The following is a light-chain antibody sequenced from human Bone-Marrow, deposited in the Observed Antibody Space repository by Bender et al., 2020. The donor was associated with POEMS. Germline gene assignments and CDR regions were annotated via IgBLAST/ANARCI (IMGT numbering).Light chain of an antibody. CDR2: DDS. CDR1: NIGSKS. Sequence: SYVLTQPPSVSVAPGQTARITCGGNNIGSKSVHWYQQTPGQAPVLVVYDDSDRPSGISERLSGSISGNTATLIISRVEAGDEADFYCQVWDSSTDPVFGGGTTLTVL. V-gene: IGLV3-21*02. J-gene: IGLJ2*01. CDR3: QVWDSSTDPV.